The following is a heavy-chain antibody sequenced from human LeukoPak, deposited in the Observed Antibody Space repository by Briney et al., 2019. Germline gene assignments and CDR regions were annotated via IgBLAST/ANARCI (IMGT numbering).Heavy chain of an antibody. Sequence: ASVEVSCKAPGDTFSNYAISWVRQAPGQGLEWMGAITKFGSTNYAHNFVGRVTMTADKSTSTAYLELSSLKSDDTAVYYCARDRSGYGNYFDFWGQGTLVAVSS. J-gene: IGHJ4*02. CDR1: GDTFSNYA. CDR2: ITKFGST. CDR3: ARDRSGYGNYFDF. D-gene: IGHD5-18*01. V-gene: IGHV1-69*06.